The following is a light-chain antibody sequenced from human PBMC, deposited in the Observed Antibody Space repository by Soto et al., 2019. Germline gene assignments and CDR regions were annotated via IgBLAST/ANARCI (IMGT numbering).Light chain of an antibody. V-gene: IGKV3-20*01. CDR1: QSVSTSY. J-gene: IGKJ2*01. CDR2: GAS. Sequence: EIVLTQSPDTLSLSPGERATLSCRASQSVSTSYLAWYQQPPGHPPRLLIYGASSRATGIPERFSGSGSGTDFTLIISRVEAEYFAVYYCQQYGRSPNTFGQGTKLEIK. CDR3: QQYGRSPNT.